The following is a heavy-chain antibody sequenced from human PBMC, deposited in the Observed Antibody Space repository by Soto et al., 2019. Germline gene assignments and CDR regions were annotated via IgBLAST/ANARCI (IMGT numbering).Heavy chain of an antibody. Sequence: QVHLVQSGAEVKKPGASVKVSCKASGYTFTTYGITWVRQAPGQGLEWMGWISTYNGNTNYEQKLQGRVTMTTDTLTSTAYMELRSLRSDDTAVYYCARRWAYCSGGTCYQFDYWGQGTLVTVSS. CDR3: ARRWAYCSGGTCYQFDY. CDR1: GYTFTTYG. V-gene: IGHV1-18*04. CDR2: ISTYNGNT. J-gene: IGHJ4*02. D-gene: IGHD2-15*01.